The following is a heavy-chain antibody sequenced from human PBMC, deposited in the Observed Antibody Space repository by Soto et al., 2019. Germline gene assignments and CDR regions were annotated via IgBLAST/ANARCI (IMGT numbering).Heavy chain of an antibody. V-gene: IGHV4-59*01. CDR2: IFSSGST. Sequence: SETLSLTCTVSGDSISSFYWSWIRQPTGKGLEWVGYIFSSGSTNYNPSLKSRVTISVDTSENQFSLKLTSVTAADTAVYYCARVGYCSSTPCWPIGYFEYWGQGTLVTVSS. CDR1: GDSISSFY. D-gene: IGHD2-2*01. CDR3: ARVGYCSSTPCWPIGYFEY. J-gene: IGHJ4*02.